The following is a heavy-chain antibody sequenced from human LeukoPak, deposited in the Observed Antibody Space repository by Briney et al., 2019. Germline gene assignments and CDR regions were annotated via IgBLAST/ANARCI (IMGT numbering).Heavy chain of an antibody. CDR3: VIVVVPGSGDDY. CDR1: GYTFTGYY. Sequence: ASVKVSCKASGYTFTGYYMHWVRQAPGRGLEWMGWINPNSGGTNYAQKFQGRVTMTRDTSISTAYMELSRLRSDDTAVYYCVIVVVPGSGDDYWGQGTLVTVSS. D-gene: IGHD2-2*01. V-gene: IGHV1-2*02. J-gene: IGHJ4*02. CDR2: INPNSGGT.